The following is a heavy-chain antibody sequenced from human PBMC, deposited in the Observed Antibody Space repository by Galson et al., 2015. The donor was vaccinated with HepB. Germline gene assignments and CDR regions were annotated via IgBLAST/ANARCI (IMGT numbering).Heavy chain of an antibody. J-gene: IGHJ5*02. CDR3: ARSHLEWHWIFGGS. D-gene: IGHD1-1*01. V-gene: IGHV3-7*03. CDR1: GFIFSSYW. Sequence: SLRLSCAASGFIFSSYWMTWVRQTPGKGLEWVAHIKLDGSEKYYVGSVEGRFTISRDNAKNSVYLQMNSLRVEDTAIYYCARSHLEWHWIFGGSWGRGTLVTVSS. CDR2: IKLDGSEK.